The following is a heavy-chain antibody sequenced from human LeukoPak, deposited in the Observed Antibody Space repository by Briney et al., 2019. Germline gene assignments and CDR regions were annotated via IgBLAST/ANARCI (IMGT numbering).Heavy chain of an antibody. D-gene: IGHD4-17*01. J-gene: IGHJ3*02. V-gene: IGHV3-33*01. CDR1: GFFFSSYG. Sequence: GGSLRLSCAASGFFFSSYGMPWVRLAPGKGLEWVALIWYDGSNKYYADSVKGRFTISRDNSKNTLYLQMNSLRAEDTAVYYCAREAYDYGDYYAFDIWGQGTMVTVSS. CDR2: IWYDGSNK. CDR3: AREAYDYGDYYAFDI.